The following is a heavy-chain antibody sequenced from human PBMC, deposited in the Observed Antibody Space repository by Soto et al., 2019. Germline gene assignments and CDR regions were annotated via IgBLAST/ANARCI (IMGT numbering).Heavy chain of an antibody. CDR2: IYYSGSS. CDR3: ARQRCGTCSSDY. J-gene: IGHJ4*02. V-gene: IGHV4-59*01. Sequence: SETLSLTCTVSGVSISSYYWSWLRQPPGKGLEWIGYIYYSGSSNYNPSLKGRVTISVDTSKNQFSLKLSSVTAADTAVYYCARQRCGTCSSDYWGQGTLVTVSS. CDR1: GVSISSYY. D-gene: IGHD2-15*01.